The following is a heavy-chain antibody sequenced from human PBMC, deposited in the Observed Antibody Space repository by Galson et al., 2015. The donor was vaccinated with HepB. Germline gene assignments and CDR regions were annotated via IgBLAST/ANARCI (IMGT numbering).Heavy chain of an antibody. J-gene: IGHJ3*02. CDR2: VYIAGST. CDR1: GFTVSSNY. D-gene: IGHD2-8*02. CDR3: ARGTGGPGDAFDI. Sequence: SLRLSCAASGFTVSSNYMTWVRQTPGKGLEWVSLVYIAGSTYYADSVKGRFTISRDNSNNTIYLQMNSLRAEDTAVYYCARGTGGPGDAFDIWGQGTMVTVSS. V-gene: IGHV3-53*01.